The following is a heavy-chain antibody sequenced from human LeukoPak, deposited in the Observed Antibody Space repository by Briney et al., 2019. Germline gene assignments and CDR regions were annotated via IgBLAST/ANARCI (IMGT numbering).Heavy chain of an antibody. CDR2: ISYDGSNK. Sequence: GGSLRLSCAAPGFIFIDYGMHWVRQAPGKGLDWVAVISYDGSNKYYADSVKGRFTISRDNPKNTLYLQMNSLRAEDTAVYYCAKDSDRCSGTSCYLDYWGQGTLVTVSS. V-gene: IGHV3-30*18. CDR1: GFIFIDYG. D-gene: IGHD2-2*01. CDR3: AKDSDRCSGTSCYLDY. J-gene: IGHJ4*02.